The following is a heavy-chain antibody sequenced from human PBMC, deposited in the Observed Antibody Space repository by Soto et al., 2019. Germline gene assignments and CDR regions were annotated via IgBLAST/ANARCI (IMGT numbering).Heavy chain of an antibody. D-gene: IGHD2-2*01. CDR1: GFTFGHHA. J-gene: IGHJ6*02. Sequence: GGSLRLSCIGSGFTFGHHAMRWFRQAPGKGLEWVGFIRSKAYGGTTEYAASVKGRFTISRDDSNCIAYLQMNSLKTEDTAVYYCQYQLLTYYYGIDVWGQGTRVTDSS. CDR2: IRSKAYGGTT. CDR3: QYQLLTYYYGIDV. V-gene: IGHV3-49*03.